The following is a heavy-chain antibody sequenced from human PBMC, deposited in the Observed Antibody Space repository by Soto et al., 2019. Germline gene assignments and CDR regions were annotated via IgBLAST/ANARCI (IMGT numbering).Heavy chain of an antibody. J-gene: IGHJ4*02. CDR3: ARDVPPYSSSWHGGFDY. Sequence: QVQLQESGPGLVKPSQTLSLTCTVSGGSISSGGYYWSWIRQHPGKGLEWIGYIYYSGSTYYNPSLKSRVTISVDTSKNQLSLKLSSVTAADTAVYYCARDVPPYSSSWHGGFDYWGQGTLVTVSS. CDR2: IYYSGST. CDR1: GGSISSGGYY. V-gene: IGHV4-31*03. D-gene: IGHD6-13*01.